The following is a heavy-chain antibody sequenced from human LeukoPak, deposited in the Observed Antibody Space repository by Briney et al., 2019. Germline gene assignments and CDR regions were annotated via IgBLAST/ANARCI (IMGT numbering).Heavy chain of an antibody. D-gene: IGHD1/OR15-1a*01. J-gene: IGHJ3*02. CDR3: ARQPSGTAAFDI. V-gene: IGHV4-59*08. CDR2: IYSSGNT. Sequence: PSETLSLTCAVSGGSISSYYWSWIRQPPGKGLEWIAYIYSSGNTNYNPSLKSRVTISVDTSKNQFSLKLTSVAAADTAIYYCARQPSGTAAFDIWGQGTMVIVSS. CDR1: GGSISSYY.